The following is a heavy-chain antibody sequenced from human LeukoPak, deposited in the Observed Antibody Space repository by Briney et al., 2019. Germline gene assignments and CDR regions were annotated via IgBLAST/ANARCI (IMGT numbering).Heavy chain of an antibody. J-gene: IGHJ4*02. CDR2: IKRSGGGT. CDR3: ARTVAVAASVDFDY. CDR1: GFAFNNYA. Sequence: PGGSLRLSCAASGFAFNNYAMSWVRQAPGKGLEWVSTIKRSGGGTYYADSVRGRFTISRDSSEDTLYLQMNSLRAEDTAVYYCARTVAVAASVDFDYWGQGTLVTVSS. D-gene: IGHD6-19*01. V-gene: IGHV3-23*01.